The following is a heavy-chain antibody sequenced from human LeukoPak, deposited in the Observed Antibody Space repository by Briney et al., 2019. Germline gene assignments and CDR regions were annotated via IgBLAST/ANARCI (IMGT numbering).Heavy chain of an antibody. D-gene: IGHD6-13*01. J-gene: IGHJ5*02. CDR2: ISGDGGST. CDR3: ANAYSSSWYSWFDP. CDR1: GFTFDDYA. Sequence: GGSLRLSCAASGFTFDDYAMYWVRQAPGKGLEWVSLISGDGGSTYYADSAKGRFTISRDNSKNSLYLQMNSLRTEDTALYYCANAYSSSWYSWFDPWGQGTLVTVSS. V-gene: IGHV3-43*02.